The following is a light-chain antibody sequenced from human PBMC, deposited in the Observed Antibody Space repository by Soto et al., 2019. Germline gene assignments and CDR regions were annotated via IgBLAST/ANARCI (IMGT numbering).Light chain of an antibody. V-gene: IGKV3-20*01. CDR2: GAS. CDR1: QSISSK. CDR3: QQYGSSPPIT. Sequence: EMLMTQSPAXVSXCPGERATLSFRASQSISSKLGWYQQKPGQAPRLLIYGASSRATGIPDRFSGSGSGTDFTLTISRLEPEDFAVYYCQQYGSSPPITFGQGTRLEI. J-gene: IGKJ5*01.